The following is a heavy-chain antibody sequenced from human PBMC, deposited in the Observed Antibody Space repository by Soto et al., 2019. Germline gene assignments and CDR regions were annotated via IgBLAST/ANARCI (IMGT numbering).Heavy chain of an antibody. D-gene: IGHD5-18*01. CDR3: AKSGQATVIWGYGDS. CDR1: GFAFSSYG. Sequence: QVQLVESGGGVVQPGGSLRLSCAASGFAFSSYGIHWVRQAPGKGLEWVALISYDGNTNYYADSVKGRFTTSRDNSKNTLYLQMDSLRPEDTAVYYCAKSGQATVIWGYGDSWGQGTLVTVSS. V-gene: IGHV3-30*18. J-gene: IGHJ4*02. CDR2: ISYDGNTN.